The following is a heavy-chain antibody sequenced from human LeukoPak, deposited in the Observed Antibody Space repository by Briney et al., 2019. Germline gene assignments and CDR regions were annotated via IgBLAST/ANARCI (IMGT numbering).Heavy chain of an antibody. J-gene: IGHJ4*02. CDR1: GFTFSSYA. CDR3: ARDRGYGGKWGALDY. Sequence: GGSLRLSCAASGFTFSSYAMHWVRQAPGKGLEWVAVISYHGTNEYYADSVKGRFTISRDNSKNTLFLQMNSLRAEDTAVYYCARDRGYGGKWGALDYWGQGTLVTVSS. V-gene: IGHV3-30*04. D-gene: IGHD4-23*01. CDR2: ISYHGTNE.